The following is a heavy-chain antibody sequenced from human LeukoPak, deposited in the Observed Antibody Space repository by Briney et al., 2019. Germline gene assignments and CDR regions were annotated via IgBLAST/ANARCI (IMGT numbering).Heavy chain of an antibody. CDR3: LGGDY. J-gene: IGHJ4*02. CDR2: IKSKTDGGTT. Sequence: PGGSPRLSCAASGFIFIDTWMTWVRQAPGKGLEWVGRIKSKTDGGTTDLAAPLKGRFTISRDDSKNTVYLQMNSLKTEDTAVYYCLGGDYWGQGTLVTVSS. CDR1: GFIFIDTW. V-gene: IGHV3-15*01.